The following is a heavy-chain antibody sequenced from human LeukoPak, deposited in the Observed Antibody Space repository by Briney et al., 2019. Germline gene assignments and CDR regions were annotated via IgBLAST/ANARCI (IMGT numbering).Heavy chain of an antibody. J-gene: IGHJ4*02. Sequence: ASVKVTCKASGYTFTSYGISWVRQATGQGLEWMGWISSYNVNTNDAQKLQGRVTMTTHTSTSTAYMELSSLRSDDTAVYYCARGGLTYGSFNYWGQGTLVTVSS. D-gene: IGHD1-20*01. V-gene: IGHV1-18*01. CDR3: ARGGLTYGSFNY. CDR2: ISSYNVNT. CDR1: GYTFTSYG.